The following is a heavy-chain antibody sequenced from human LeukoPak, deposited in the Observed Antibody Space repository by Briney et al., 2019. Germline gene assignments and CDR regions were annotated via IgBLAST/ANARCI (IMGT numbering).Heavy chain of an antibody. Sequence: SETLSLTCTVSGGSISSSSYYWGWIRQPPGKGLEWIGYIYYSGSTKYNPTLKSQVTISIDTSKTQFSLMLSSVTAADTAVYYCARVLFGEFTIEYWGQGTLVTVSS. V-gene: IGHV4-61*05. CDR2: IYYSGST. D-gene: IGHD3-10*01. J-gene: IGHJ4*02. CDR1: GGSISSSSYY. CDR3: ARVLFGEFTIEY.